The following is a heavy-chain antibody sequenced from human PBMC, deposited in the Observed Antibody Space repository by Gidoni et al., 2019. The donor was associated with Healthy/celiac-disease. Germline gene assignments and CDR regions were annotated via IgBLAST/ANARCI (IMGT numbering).Heavy chain of an antibody. CDR3: ARDIPGYSGYDPLGY. Sequence: QVQLVESGGGVVQPGRSLRLSCAASGFTFSSYARHGVRQAPGKGLEWVAVISYDGSNKYYADSVKGRFTISRDNSKNTLYLQMNSLRAEDTAVYYCARDIPGYSGYDPLGYWGQGTLVTVSS. D-gene: IGHD5-12*01. V-gene: IGHV3-30-3*01. J-gene: IGHJ4*02. CDR1: GFTFSSYA. CDR2: ISYDGSNK.